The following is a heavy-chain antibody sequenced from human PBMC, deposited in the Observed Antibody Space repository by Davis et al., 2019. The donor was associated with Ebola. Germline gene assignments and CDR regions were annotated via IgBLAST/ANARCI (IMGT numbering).Heavy chain of an antibody. CDR3: ARAQRGEWLFVYYGMDV. CDR1: GYTFTGYY. CDR2: INPNSGGT. V-gene: IGHV1-2*02. D-gene: IGHD3-3*01. Sequence: ASVKVSCKASGYTFTGYYMHWVRQAPGQGLEWMGWINPNSGGTNYAQKLQGRVTMTTDTSTSTAYMELRSLRSDDTAVYYCARAQRGEWLFVYYGMDVWGQGTTVTVSS. J-gene: IGHJ6*02.